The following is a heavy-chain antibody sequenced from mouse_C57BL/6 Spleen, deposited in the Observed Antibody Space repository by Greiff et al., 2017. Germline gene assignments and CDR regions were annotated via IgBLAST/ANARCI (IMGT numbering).Heavy chain of an antibody. V-gene: IGHV1-18*01. CDR2: INPNNGGT. CDR1: GYTFTDYN. D-gene: IGHD2-1*01. J-gene: IGHJ3*01. Sequence: EVQLQESGPELVKPGASVKIPCKASGYTFTDYNMDWVKQSHGKSLEWIGDINPNNGGTIYNQKFKGKATLTVDKSSSTAYMELRSLTSEDTAVYYCARPIYYGNYGWFAYWGQGTLVTVSA. CDR3: ARPIYYGNYGWFAY.